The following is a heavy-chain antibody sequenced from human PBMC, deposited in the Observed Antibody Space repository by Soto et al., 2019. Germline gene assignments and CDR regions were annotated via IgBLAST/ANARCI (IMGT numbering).Heavy chain of an antibody. CDR1: GFTFSSYA. Sequence: EVQLLESGGGLVQPGGSLRLSCAASGFTFSSYAMSWVRQAPGKGLEWVSAISGSGGSTYYADSVKGRFTISRDNSKNTLYLQMNSLRAEDTAVYYCAKDPPSPSVLQHQLITLDYWGQGTLVTVSS. V-gene: IGHV3-23*01. CDR3: AKDPPSPSVLQHQLITLDY. J-gene: IGHJ4*02. D-gene: IGHD6-13*01. CDR2: ISGSGGST.